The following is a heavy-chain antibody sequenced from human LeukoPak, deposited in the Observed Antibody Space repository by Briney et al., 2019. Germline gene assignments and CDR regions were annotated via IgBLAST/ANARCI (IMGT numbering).Heavy chain of an antibody. CDR3: ARLRIAAAGNFYYYYYMDV. Sequence: SETLSLTCAVYGGSFSGYYWSWIRQPPGKGLEWIGEINHSGSTNYNPSLKSRVTISVDTSKNQFSLKLSSVTAADTAVYYCARLRIAAAGNFYYYYYMDVWGKGTTVTISS. J-gene: IGHJ6*03. V-gene: IGHV4-34*01. CDR1: GGSFSGYY. D-gene: IGHD6-13*01. CDR2: INHSGST.